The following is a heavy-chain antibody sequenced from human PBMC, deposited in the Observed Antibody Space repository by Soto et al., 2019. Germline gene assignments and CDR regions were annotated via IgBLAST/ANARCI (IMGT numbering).Heavy chain of an antibody. V-gene: IGHV4-59*01. CDR3: PTHILYYAILTGRGTLAGDYGMDA. Sequence: SETLSLTCTVSGGSISSYYWSWIRQPPGKGLEWIGYIYYSGSTKYNPSLNSRVTIAVDTSKNQFSLKLSSVTAADRAAYYCPTHILYYAILTGRGTLAGDYGMDAWGQGTTVTASS. J-gene: IGHJ6*02. D-gene: IGHD3-9*01. CDR1: GGSISSYY. CDR2: IYYSGST.